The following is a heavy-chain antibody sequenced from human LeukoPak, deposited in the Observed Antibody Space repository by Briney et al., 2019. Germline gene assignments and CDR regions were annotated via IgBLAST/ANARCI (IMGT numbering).Heavy chain of an antibody. CDR3: ASPLVVGGAFDI. V-gene: IGHV3-21*01. Sequence: PGGSLRLSCAASGFTFSSYSMNWVRQAPGKGLEWVSSISSSSSYIYYADSVKGRFTISRDNAKNSLYLQMNSLRAEDTAVYYCASPLVVGGAFDIWGQGTMVTVSS. D-gene: IGHD2-15*01. CDR2: ISSSSSYI. CDR1: GFTFSSYS. J-gene: IGHJ3*02.